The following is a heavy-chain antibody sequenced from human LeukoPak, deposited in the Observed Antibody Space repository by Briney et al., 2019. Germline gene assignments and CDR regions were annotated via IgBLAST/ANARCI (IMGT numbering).Heavy chain of an antibody. CDR1: GFTFSSYS. D-gene: IGHD6-19*01. J-gene: IGHJ4*02. CDR2: ISSSSSTI. CDR3: ARDRQWLVRLFDY. V-gene: IGHV3-48*01. Sequence: GGSLRLSCAASGFTFSSYSMNWVRQAPGKGLEWVSYISSSSSTIYYADSVKGRFTISRDNAKNSLYLQMNSLRAEDTAVYYCARDRQWLVRLFDYWGQGTLVTVSS.